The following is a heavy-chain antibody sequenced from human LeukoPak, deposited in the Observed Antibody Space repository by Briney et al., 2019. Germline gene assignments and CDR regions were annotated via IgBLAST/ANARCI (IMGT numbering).Heavy chain of an antibody. J-gene: IGHJ6*02. V-gene: IGHV4-34*01. CDR3: AEGGGYYYYGMDV. Sequence: SETLSLTCAVYGGSFSGYYWSWIRQPPGKGLEWIGEINHSGSTNYNPSLKSRVTISVDTSKNQFSPKLSSVTAADTAVYYCAEGGGYYYYGMDVWGQGTTVTVSS. D-gene: IGHD2-15*01. CDR1: GGSFSGYY. CDR2: INHSGST.